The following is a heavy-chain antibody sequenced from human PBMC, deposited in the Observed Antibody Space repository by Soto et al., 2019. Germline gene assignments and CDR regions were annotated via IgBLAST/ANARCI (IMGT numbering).Heavy chain of an antibody. CDR2: IIPIFGTA. CDR1: GGTFSSYA. J-gene: IGHJ6*02. Sequence: QVQLVQSGAEVKKPGSSVKVSCKASGGTFSSYAISWVRQAPGQGLEWMGGIIPIFGTANYAQKFQGRVTITADESTSTAYMELISLRSDDTAVYYCARAVVVVPAALYYYYVMDVWGQGTTVTVSS. D-gene: IGHD2-2*01. V-gene: IGHV1-69*01. CDR3: ARAVVVVPAALYYYYVMDV.